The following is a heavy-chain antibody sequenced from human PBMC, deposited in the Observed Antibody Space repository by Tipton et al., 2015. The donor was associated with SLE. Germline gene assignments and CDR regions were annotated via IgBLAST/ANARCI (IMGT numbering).Heavy chain of an antibody. CDR2: ISAYNGNT. Sequence: QLVQSGAEVKKTGSSVKVSCKTSGYTFTSYAISWVRQAPGQGLEWMGWISAYNGNTNYAQKLQGRVTMSTDTSTSTAYMELRSLRSDDTAVYYCVRWDYGSGSYLRWFDPWGQGTLVTVSS. J-gene: IGHJ5*02. CDR3: VRWDYGSGSYLRWFDP. V-gene: IGHV1-18*01. CDR1: GYTFTSYA. D-gene: IGHD3-10*01.